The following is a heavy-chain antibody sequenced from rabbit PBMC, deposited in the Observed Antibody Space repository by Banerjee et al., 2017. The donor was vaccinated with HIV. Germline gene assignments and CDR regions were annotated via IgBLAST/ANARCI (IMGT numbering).Heavy chain of an antibody. CDR3: ARDYGDYGSYGDL. CDR2: IYTGSSGST. J-gene: IGHJ4*01. V-gene: IGHV1S40*01. D-gene: IGHD2-1*01. CDR1: GFSFSSSYW. Sequence: QSLEESGGDLVKPGASLTLTCTASGFSFSSSYWICWVRQAPGKGLEWIACIYTGSSGSTYYASWAKGRFIVSKTSSTTVTLQMTSLTAADTATYFCARDYGDYGSYGDLWGPGPSSPS.